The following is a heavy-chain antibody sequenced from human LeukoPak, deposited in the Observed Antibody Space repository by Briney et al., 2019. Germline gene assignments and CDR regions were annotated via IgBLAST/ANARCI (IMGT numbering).Heavy chain of an antibody. CDR3: AMKAVPRPRLHDAFDF. J-gene: IGHJ3*01. CDR1: GLIFRSHG. V-gene: IGHV3-23*01. D-gene: IGHD5-24*01. CDR2: ISPSGDIT. Sequence: TGGSLRLSCAASGLIFRSHGMNWVRQAPGKGLERVSGISPSGDITYYADTVKGRFTISRDNSKNTLYLQMNSLRADDTAVYYCAMKAVPRPRLHDAFDFWGQGTVVSVSS.